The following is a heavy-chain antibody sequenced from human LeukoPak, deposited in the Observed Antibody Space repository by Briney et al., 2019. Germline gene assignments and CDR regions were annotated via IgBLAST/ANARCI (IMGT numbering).Heavy chain of an antibody. CDR1: GYTFTSYG. CDR2: VSGYNGNT. D-gene: IGHD1-1*01. V-gene: IGHV1-18*01. Sequence: ASVKVSCKASGYTFTSYGISWVRLAPGQGLEWMGWVSGYNGNTNYAQKFQGRLTMTTDTSTSAAYMELRSLRSDDTAVYYCASNPPNTGDFYYWGLGSLVTVSS. J-gene: IGHJ4*02. CDR3: ASNPPNTGDFYY.